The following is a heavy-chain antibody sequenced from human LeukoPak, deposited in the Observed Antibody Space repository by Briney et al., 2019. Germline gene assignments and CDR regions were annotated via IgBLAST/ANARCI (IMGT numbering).Heavy chain of an antibody. CDR3: AKVINYWYHDL. D-gene: IGHD3-16*01. CDR2: IGGSGVDT. J-gene: IGHJ2*01. V-gene: IGHV3-23*01. CDR1: GFPFSNYA. Sequence: GGSLRLSCAASGFPFSNYAMTWVRQAPGKGLEWVSAIGGSGVDTYYADAVKGRFTISRDNSKNTLYLRMDSLRAEDTAIYYCAKVINYWYHDLWGRGTLVTVSS.